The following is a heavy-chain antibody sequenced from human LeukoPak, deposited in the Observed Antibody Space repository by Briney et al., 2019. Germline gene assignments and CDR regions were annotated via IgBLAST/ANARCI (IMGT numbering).Heavy chain of an antibody. CDR2: IYPSDSDT. CDR3: ARTMIRGVITSSFDF. V-gene: IGHV5-51*01. Sequence: GESLKISCKGSGYSFSSYWIGWLRQMPGRGLEWMGIIYPSDSDTSYSPSFQGQVTISADKSVFTAYLQWSSLEASDTAMYYCARTMIRGVITSSFDFWGQGTLVTVPS. D-gene: IGHD3-10*01. J-gene: IGHJ4*02. CDR1: GYSFSSYW.